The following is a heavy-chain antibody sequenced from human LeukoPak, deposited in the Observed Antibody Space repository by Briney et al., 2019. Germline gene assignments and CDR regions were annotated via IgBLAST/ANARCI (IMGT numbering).Heavy chain of an antibody. J-gene: IGHJ3*02. CDR2: IIPIFGTA. CDR3: ARDYYDSSGYYGRNAFYI. V-gene: IGHV1-69*05. Sequence: SVKVSCKASGGTFSSYAISWVRQAPGQGLEWMGGIIPIFGTANYAQKFQGRVTITTDESTSTAYMELSSLRSEDTAVYYCARDYYDSSGYYGRNAFYIWGQGTMVTVSS. CDR1: GGTFSSYA. D-gene: IGHD3-22*01.